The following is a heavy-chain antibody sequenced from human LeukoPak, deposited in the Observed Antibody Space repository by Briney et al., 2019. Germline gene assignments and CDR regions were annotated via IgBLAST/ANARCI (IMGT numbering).Heavy chain of an antibody. CDR2: ISPGDSYT. Sequence: GESLKISCKGSGYIFTNYWIGWVRQMPGRGLEWMGIISPGDSYTRYSPSFQGQVTISADKSISTAYLQWSSLKAPDTAMYYCGRTYYXDGSGXVTFDYWGQGXXXXXSS. J-gene: IGHJ4*02. D-gene: IGHD3-22*01. CDR1: GYIFTNYW. CDR3: GRTYYXDGSGXVTFDY. V-gene: IGHV5-51*01.